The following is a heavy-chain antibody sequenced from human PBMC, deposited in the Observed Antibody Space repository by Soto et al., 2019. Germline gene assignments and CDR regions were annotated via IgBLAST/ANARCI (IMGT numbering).Heavy chain of an antibody. CDR3: ARADPDNYYDSRGWAFDI. CDR2: INAGNGNT. CDR1: VYTFTSYA. V-gene: IGHV1-3*01. Sequence: QVQLVQSGAEVKKPGASVKVSCKASVYTFTSYAMHWVRQAPGQRLEWMGWINAGNGNTKYSQKFQGRVTITRDTSASTAYMELSSLRSEDTAVYYCARADPDNYYDSRGWAFDIWGQGTMVTVSS. J-gene: IGHJ3*02. D-gene: IGHD3-22*01.